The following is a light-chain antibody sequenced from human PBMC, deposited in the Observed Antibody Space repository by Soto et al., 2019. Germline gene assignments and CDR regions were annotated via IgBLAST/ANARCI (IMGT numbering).Light chain of an antibody. CDR3: SSHSSSSTLVV. V-gene: IGLV2-14*03. CDR2: DVN. J-gene: IGLJ2*01. Sequence: QSVLPQPASMSGSPGQSITISCTGTSSDVGGYNYVSWYRQHPGKAPKLMIYDVNNRPSGVSNRFSGSKSGNTASLTISGLQAEDEADYYCSSHSSSSTLVVFGGGTKVTVL. CDR1: SSDVGGYNY.